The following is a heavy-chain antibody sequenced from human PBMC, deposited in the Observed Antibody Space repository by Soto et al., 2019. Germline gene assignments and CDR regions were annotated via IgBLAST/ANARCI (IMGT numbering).Heavy chain of an antibody. CDR1: GGSFSGYD. D-gene: IGHD1-1*01. CDR2: INHSGST. V-gene: IGHV4-34*01. CDR3: ARRTGFSVYYYYGMDV. Sequence: PSETLSLSCAVYGGSFSGYDWSWIRQPPGKGLEWIGEINHSGSTNYNPSLKSRVTISVDTSKNQFSLKLSSVTAADTAVYYCARRTGFSVYYYYGMDVWGQGTTVTVSS. J-gene: IGHJ6*02.